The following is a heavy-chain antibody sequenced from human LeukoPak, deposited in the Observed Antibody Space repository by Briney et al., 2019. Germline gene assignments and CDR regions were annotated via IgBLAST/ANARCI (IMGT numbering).Heavy chain of an antibody. Sequence: ASVKVSCKASGYTFTGYYMHWVRQAPGQGLEWMGGIIPIFGTANYAQKFQGRVTITADESTSTAYMELSRLRSDDTAVYYCARDQNDFWSGPPPFYYYMDVWGKGTTVTVSS. CDR1: GYTFTGYY. CDR2: IIPIFGTA. D-gene: IGHD3-3*01. J-gene: IGHJ6*03. CDR3: ARDQNDFWSGPPPFYYYMDV. V-gene: IGHV1-69*13.